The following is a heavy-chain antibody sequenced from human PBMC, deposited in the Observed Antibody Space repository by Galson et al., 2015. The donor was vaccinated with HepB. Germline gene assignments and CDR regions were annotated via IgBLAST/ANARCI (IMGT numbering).Heavy chain of an antibody. D-gene: IGHD6-13*01. J-gene: IGHJ6*02. V-gene: IGHV4-59*01. CDR2: IYHNGRS. CDR3: ARSFSSSNYRVDYNFGWDV. Sequence: SETLSLTCTVSGGSISTYYWNWIRLSPGKGLEWIGDIYHNGRSNSNPSLKSRITFSVDTSTNQFSLKLRSVTAADTAIYYCARSFSSSNYRVDYNFGWDVWGQGTTVIVSS. CDR1: GGSISTYY.